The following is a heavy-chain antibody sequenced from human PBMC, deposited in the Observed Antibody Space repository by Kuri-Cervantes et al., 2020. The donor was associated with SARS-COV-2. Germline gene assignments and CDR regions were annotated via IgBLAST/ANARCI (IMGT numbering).Heavy chain of an antibody. Sequence: SETLSLTCTVSGGSISSGSYYWSWIRQPAGKGLEWIGRIYTSGSTNYNPSLKSRVTISVDTSKNQFSLKLSSVTAADTAVYYCAKTEQMGGAFDIWGQGTMVTVSS. J-gene: IGHJ3*02. CDR3: AKTEQMGGAFDI. D-gene: IGHD6-13*01. CDR1: GGSISSGSYY. V-gene: IGHV4-61*02. CDR2: IYTSGST.